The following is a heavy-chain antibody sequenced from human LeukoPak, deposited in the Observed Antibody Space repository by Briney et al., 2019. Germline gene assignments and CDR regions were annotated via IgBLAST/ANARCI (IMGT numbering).Heavy chain of an antibody. V-gene: IGHV3-9*01. Sequence: GGSLRLSCAASGFTFDDYAMHWVRQAPGKGLEWVPGISWNSGSIGYADSVKGRFTISRDNAKNSLYLQMNSLRAEDTALYYCAKDDTGYSSSNFDYWGQGTLVTVSS. CDR3: AKDDTGYSSSNFDY. CDR1: GFTFDDYA. CDR2: ISWNSGSI. D-gene: IGHD6-13*01. J-gene: IGHJ4*02.